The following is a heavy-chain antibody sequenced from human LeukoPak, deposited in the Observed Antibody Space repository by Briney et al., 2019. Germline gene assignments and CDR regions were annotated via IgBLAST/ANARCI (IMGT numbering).Heavy chain of an antibody. J-gene: IGHJ4*02. V-gene: IGHV3-64*01. CDR1: GFTFSSYA. CDR2: ISSNGGST. Sequence: PGGSLRLSCAASGFTFSSYAMHWVRQAPGKGLEYVSAISSNGGSTYYANSVKGRFTISRDNSKNTLYLQMGSLRAEDMAVYYCARSLWFGELLYMDYWGQGTLVTVSS. D-gene: IGHD3-10*01. CDR3: ARSLWFGELLYMDY.